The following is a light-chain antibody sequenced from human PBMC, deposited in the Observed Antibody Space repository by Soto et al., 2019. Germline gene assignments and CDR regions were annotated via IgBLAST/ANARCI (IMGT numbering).Light chain of an antibody. CDR3: QEDGSS. Sequence: ELVLTQSPGTLSLSPRERATLSCRASLSVISRYLAWYQQKPGQAPSLLIYGAPRRATGIPERFSGSVSGTDFALAISRREPEDFAVYYCQEDGSSFGQGTRLEIK. V-gene: IGKV3-20*01. J-gene: IGKJ5*01. CDR2: GAP. CDR1: LSVISRY.